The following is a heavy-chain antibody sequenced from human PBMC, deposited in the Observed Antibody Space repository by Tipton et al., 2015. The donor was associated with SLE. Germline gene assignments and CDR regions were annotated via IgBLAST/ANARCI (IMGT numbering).Heavy chain of an antibody. V-gene: IGHV4-39*01. Sequence: TLSLTCTVSGGSISSSSYYWGWIRQPPGKGLEWIGSIFYSGSTYFNPSLKSRVTISVDTSKNQFSLELTSVTAADTAVYYCARGMGATRGRGGYFDYWGQGTLVTVSS. CDR2: IFYSGST. CDR1: GGSISSSSYY. D-gene: IGHD1-26*01. CDR3: ARGMGATRGRGGYFDY. J-gene: IGHJ4*02.